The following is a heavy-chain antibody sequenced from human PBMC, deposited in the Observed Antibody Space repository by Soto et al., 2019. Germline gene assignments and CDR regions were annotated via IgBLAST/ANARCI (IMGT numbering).Heavy chain of an antibody. D-gene: IGHD3-16*01. CDR3: ARVRSTVGLFGNYGMDV. CDR1: GYTFTSYG. J-gene: IGHJ6*02. CDR2: ISAYNGNT. Sequence: SVKVSCNASGYTFTSYGISWVRQAPGQGLEWMGWISAYNGNTNYAQKLQGRVTMTTDTSTSTAYMELRSLRSDDTAVYYCARVRSTVGLFGNYGMDVWGQGTTVTVSS. V-gene: IGHV1-18*04.